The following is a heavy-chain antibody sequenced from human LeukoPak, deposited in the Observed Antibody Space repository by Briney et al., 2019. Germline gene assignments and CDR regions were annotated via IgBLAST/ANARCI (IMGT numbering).Heavy chain of an antibody. J-gene: IGHJ4*02. CDR3: AKGSGGSSYSSIDY. CDR2: ISGSGGST. D-gene: IGHD2-15*01. CDR1: GFTFSNYA. Sequence: GGSLRLSCAASGFTFSNYAMNWVRQAPGKGLEWVSVISGSGGSTYYADSVKGRFTISRDISKNTLYVQMNSLRAEDTAVYYCAKGSGGSSYSSIDYWDQGTLVTVSS. V-gene: IGHV3-23*01.